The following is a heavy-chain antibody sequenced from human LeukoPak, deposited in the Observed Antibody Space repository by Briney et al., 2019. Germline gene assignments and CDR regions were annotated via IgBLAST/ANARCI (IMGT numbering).Heavy chain of an antibody. V-gene: IGHV3-74*01. J-gene: IGHJ4*02. D-gene: IGHD1-26*01. CDR2: IDGDGSST. CDR3: ARSIVGACFDC. CDR1: GFTFSSYW. Sequence: PGGSLRLSCAASGFTFSSYWMHWVRQAPGKGLVWVSRIDGDGSSTNYADSVKGRFTIFRDNARNTLYLQMNSLRAEDTAVYYCARSIVGACFDCWGQGTLVTVSP.